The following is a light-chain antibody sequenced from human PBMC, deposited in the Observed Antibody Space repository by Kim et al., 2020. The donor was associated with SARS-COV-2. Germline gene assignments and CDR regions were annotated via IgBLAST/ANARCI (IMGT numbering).Light chain of an antibody. CDR2: GAS. V-gene: IGKV3-15*01. CDR3: QQYNNWPRT. CDR1: QSVNSN. Sequence: EIVMTQSPATLSVSAGERATLSCRASQSVNSNLAWYQQKPGQAPSLLLYGASTRATGIPARFSGSGSGTEFTLTISSLQSEDFALYYCQQYNNWPRTFGQGTKVGIK. J-gene: IGKJ1*01.